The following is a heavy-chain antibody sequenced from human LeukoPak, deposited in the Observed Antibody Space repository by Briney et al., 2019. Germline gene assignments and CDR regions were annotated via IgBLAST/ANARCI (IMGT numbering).Heavy chain of an antibody. J-gene: IGHJ4*02. V-gene: IGHV1-46*01. Sequence: ASVKVSCKASGYTFTNYYMHWVRQAPGQGLEWMGIINPSGGSTNYAQKFQGRVTMTRDMSTSTVYMELSSLGSEDTAVYYCARDLDSYSSQSRIDYWGQGTLVTVSS. CDR1: GYTFTNYY. CDR3: ARDLDSYSSQSRIDY. D-gene: IGHD3/OR15-3a*01. CDR2: INPSGGST.